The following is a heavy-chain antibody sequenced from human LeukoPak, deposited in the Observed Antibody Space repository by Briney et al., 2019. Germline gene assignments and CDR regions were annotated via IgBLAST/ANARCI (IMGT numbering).Heavy chain of an antibody. J-gene: IGHJ4*02. D-gene: IGHD2-8*02. Sequence: SETLSLTCTVSGGSISSYYWRWIRQPPGKGLEWIGYIYYSGSTNYNPSLKSRVTISVDTSKNQFSLKLSSVTAADTAVYYCAREGGVKVDWGQGTLVTVSS. CDR1: GGSISSYY. CDR2: IYYSGST. CDR3: AREGGVKVD. V-gene: IGHV4-59*01.